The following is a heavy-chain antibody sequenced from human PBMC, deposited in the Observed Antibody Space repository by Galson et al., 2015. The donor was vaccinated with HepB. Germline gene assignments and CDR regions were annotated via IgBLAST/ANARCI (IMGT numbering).Heavy chain of an antibody. D-gene: IGHD7-27*01. CDR3: ARVTGEGAFDI. CDR1: GGTFSSYT. CDR2: IIPILGIA. J-gene: IGHJ3*02. Sequence: SVKVSCKASGGTFSSYTISWVRQAPGQGLEWMGRIIPILGIANYAQKFQGRVTITADKSTSTAYMELSSLRSEDTAVYYCARVTGEGAFDIWGQGTMVTVSS. V-gene: IGHV1-69*02.